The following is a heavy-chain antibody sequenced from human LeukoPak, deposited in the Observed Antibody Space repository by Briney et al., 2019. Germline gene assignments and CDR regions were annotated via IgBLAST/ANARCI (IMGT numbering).Heavy chain of an antibody. Sequence: SETLSLTCTVSGGSISSYYWSWIRQPPGKGLEWIGYIYYSGSTNYNPSLKSRVTISVDTSKNQFSLKLSSVTAADTAVYYCARTRSYSSGWYNYFDYWGQGTPVTVSS. J-gene: IGHJ4*02. CDR3: ARTRSYSSGWYNYFDY. D-gene: IGHD6-19*01. CDR2: IYYSGST. V-gene: IGHV4-59*08. CDR1: GGSISSYY.